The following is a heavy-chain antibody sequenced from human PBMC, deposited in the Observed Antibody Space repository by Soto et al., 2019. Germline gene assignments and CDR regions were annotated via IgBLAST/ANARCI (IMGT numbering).Heavy chain of an antibody. J-gene: IGHJ4*02. Sequence: QVQLQESGPGLVKPSQTLSLTCSVSGASISRDDYYWSWIRQHPGKGLEWIAYIYSSGNSYYNPSLSSRVAISLDTSTNQFSLRLSSVTAADTGVYSCARALTGDYVGFDYWGQGTPATVSS. CDR2: IYSSGNS. CDR3: ARALTGDYVGFDY. D-gene: IGHD3-9*01. V-gene: IGHV4-31*03. CDR1: GASISRDDYY.